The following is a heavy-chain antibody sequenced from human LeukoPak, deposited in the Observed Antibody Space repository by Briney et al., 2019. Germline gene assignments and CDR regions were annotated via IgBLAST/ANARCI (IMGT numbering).Heavy chain of an antibody. Sequence: GGSLRLSCAASGFSFNDSYMTWIRQAPGKGLEWVAYISGSGSSMYYADSVKGRFTISRDNARNSLYLNMSSLRADDTAVYYCARGKRRFDFWGQGTLVTVSS. J-gene: IGHJ4*02. CDR2: ISGSGSSM. V-gene: IGHV3-11*01. CDR1: GFSFNDSY. CDR3: ARGKRRFDF.